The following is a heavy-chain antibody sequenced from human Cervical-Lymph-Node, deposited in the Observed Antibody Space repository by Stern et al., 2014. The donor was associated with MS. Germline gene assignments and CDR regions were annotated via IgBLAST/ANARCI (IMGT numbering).Heavy chain of an antibody. Sequence: VQLVESGGGLVKPGGSLRLSCAASELTFSSYTMHWVRQAPGKGLEWVSSISSSSSYIFYADSVKGRFTISRDNAKNSLYLQMNSLRAEDTAVYYCARGYYDILPGYNYYYGMDVWGQGTTVTVSS. V-gene: IGHV3-21*01. CDR2: ISSSSSYI. CDR3: ARGYYDILPGYNYYYGMDV. J-gene: IGHJ6*02. D-gene: IGHD3-9*01. CDR1: ELTFSSYT.